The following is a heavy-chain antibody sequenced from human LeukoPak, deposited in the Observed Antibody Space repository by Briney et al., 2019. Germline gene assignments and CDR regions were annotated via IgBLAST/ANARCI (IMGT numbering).Heavy chain of an antibody. CDR3: ARGGQGSSGFYYYYYMDV. CDR2: INPNSGGT. D-gene: IGHD6-6*01. V-gene: IGHV1-2*02. Sequence: ASVKVSCKASGYTFTGYYMHWVRQAPGQGLEWTGWINPNSGGTNYAQKFQGRVTMTRDTSISTAYMELSRLRSDDTAVYYCARGGQGSSGFYYYYYMDVWGKGTTVTVSS. CDR1: GYTFTGYY. J-gene: IGHJ6*03.